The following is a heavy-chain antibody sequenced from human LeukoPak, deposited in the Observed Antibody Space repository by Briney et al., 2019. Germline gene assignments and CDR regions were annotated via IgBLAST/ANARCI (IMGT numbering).Heavy chain of an antibody. CDR1: GFTFSSYS. Sequence: PGGSLRLSCAASGFTFSSYSMNWVRQAPGKGLEWVSSISSSSSYICYADSVKGRFTISRDNAKNSLYLQMNSLRAEDTAVYYCARGRMEIDYWGQGTLVTVSS. CDR3: ARGRMEIDY. CDR2: ISSSSSYI. V-gene: IGHV3-21*01. D-gene: IGHD1-1*01. J-gene: IGHJ4*02.